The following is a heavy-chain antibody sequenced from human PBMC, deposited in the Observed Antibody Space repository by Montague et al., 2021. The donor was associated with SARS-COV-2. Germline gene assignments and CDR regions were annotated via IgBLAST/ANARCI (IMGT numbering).Heavy chain of an antibody. D-gene: IGHD3-22*01. J-gene: IGHJ4*02. V-gene: IGHV4-61*02. CDR2: IYSSGVT. CDR3: ARLINHFDSDGPPSLFDH. CDR1: GASISSTNYY. Sequence: TLSLTCTVSGASISSTNYYWSWIRQPAGKGLEWIGRIYSSGVTNYNPSLKSRVSISIDTSKNEFSLKLSSVTAADTAVYYCARLINHFDSDGPPSLFDHWGQGIRVTVSS.